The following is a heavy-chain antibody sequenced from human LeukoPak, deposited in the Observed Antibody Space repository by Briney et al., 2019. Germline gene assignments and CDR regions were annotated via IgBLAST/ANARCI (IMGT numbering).Heavy chain of an antibody. V-gene: IGHV3-48*01. CDR3: ARAALPSFHYFDY. J-gene: IGHJ4*02. CDR1: GFTFSGHS. CDR2: ISSSRTAI. Sequence: PGGSLRLSCAASGFTFSGHSMNWARLAPGKGLEWVSYISSSRTAIYYADSVKGRFTISRDNARNSLYLEMKSLRAEDTAVYYCARAALPSFHYFDYCGQGALVTVSS. D-gene: IGHD2/OR15-2a*01.